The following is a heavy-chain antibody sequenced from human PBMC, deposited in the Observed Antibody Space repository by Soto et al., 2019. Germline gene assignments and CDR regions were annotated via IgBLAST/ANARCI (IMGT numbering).Heavy chain of an antibody. D-gene: IGHD2-15*01. J-gene: IGHJ4*02. Sequence: VASVKVSCKASGGTFSSYAISWVRQAPGQGLEWMGGIIPIFGTANYAQKFQGRVTITADESTSTAYMELSSLRSEDTAVYYCARDPEIRYCSGGSCYSVWGQGTLV. CDR1: GGTFSSYA. CDR3: ARDPEIRYCSGGSCYSV. CDR2: IIPIFGTA. V-gene: IGHV1-69*13.